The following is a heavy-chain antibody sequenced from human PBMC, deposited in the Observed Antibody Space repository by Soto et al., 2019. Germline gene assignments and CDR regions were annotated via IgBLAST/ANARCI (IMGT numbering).Heavy chain of an antibody. V-gene: IGHV3-48*04. D-gene: IGHD4-17*01. CDR3: ARDRYGDYSLDS. Sequence: PGGSLRLSCAASGFTFSTYSMNWVRQAPGKGLEWVSYISSSTIYYADSVKGRFTISRDNAENSLYLQLNSLRAEDTAVYYCARDRYGDYSLDSWGQGTLVTVSS. J-gene: IGHJ4*02. CDR1: GFTFSTYS. CDR2: ISSSTI.